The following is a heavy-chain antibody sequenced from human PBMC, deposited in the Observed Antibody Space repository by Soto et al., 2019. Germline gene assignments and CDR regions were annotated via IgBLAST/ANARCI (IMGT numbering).Heavy chain of an antibody. V-gene: IGHV4-59*01. CDR1: GGSISSYY. CDR2: IYYSGST. CDR3: ARDYYVTYYYGMDV. D-gene: IGHD3-10*02. Sequence: SETLSLPCTVSGGSISSYYWGWFRQPPGKGLEWIGYIYYSGSTNYNPSLKSRVTISVDTSKNQFSLKLSSVTAADTAVYYCARDYYVTYYYGMDVWGQGTTVTVSS. J-gene: IGHJ6*02.